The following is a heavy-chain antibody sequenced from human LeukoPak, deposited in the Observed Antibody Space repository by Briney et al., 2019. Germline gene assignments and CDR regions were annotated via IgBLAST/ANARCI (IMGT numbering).Heavy chain of an antibody. CDR3: ARGSGVSRNTMVRGVMIPHY. D-gene: IGHD3-10*01. CDR2: IIPIFGTA. CDR1: GGTFSSYA. V-gene: IGHV1-69*05. J-gene: IGHJ4*02. Sequence: GSSVKVSCKASGGTFSSYAISWVRQAPGQGLEWTGGIIPIFGTANYAQKFQGRVTITTDESTSTAYMELSSLRSEDTAVYYCARGSGVSRNTMVRGVMIPHYWGQGTLVTVSS.